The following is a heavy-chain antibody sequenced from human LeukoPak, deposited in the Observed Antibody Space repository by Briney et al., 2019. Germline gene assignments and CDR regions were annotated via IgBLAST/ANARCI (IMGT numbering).Heavy chain of an antibody. CDR2: ISSSNNYI. V-gene: IGHV3-21*01. Sequence: GGSLRLPCAASGFTFRSYSMSWVRQAPGKGLEWVSSISSSNNYIYYADSVKGRFTISRDNAKNSLYLQMNSLGAEDTAVYYCARVPSDYWGQGTLVTVSS. CDR3: ARVPSDY. J-gene: IGHJ4*02. CDR1: GFTFRSYS.